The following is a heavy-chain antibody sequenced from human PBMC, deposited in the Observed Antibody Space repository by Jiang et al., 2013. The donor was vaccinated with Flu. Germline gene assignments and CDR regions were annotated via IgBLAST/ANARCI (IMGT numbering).Heavy chain of an antibody. V-gene: IGHV2-5*02. J-gene: IGHJ3*02. CDR1: GFSLTAGGVG. CDR2: IYWDDDK. CDR3: AHGLWVASGSYPDAFDI. Sequence: KPTQTLTLTCSFSGFSLTAGGVGVAWIRQPPGKALEWLGFIYWDDDKRYNPSLKRRLTITKDTSKNXVVLTMTNMDPVDTATYYCAHGLWVASGSYPDAFDIWGQGTKVTVSS. D-gene: IGHD3-10*01.